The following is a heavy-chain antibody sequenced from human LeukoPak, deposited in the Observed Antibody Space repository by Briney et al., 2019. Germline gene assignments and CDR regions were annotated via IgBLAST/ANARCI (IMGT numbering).Heavy chain of an antibody. CDR2: IYHSGST. CDR3: AREAYHNGSGSSLDY. CDR1: GGSISSSNW. Sequence: KPSGTLSLTCAVSGGSISSSNWWSWVRQPPGKGLEWIGEIYHSGSTNYNPSLKSRVTISVDKSKNQFSLKLSSVTAADTAVYYCAREAYHNGSGSSLDYWGQGTLVTVSS. V-gene: IGHV4-4*02. J-gene: IGHJ4*02. D-gene: IGHD3-10*01.